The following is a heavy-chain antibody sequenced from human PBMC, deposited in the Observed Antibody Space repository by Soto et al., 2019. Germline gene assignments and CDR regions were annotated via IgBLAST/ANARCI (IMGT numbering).Heavy chain of an antibody. D-gene: IGHD2-15*01. Sequence: QITLKESGPTLVKPTQTLTLTCTFSGFSLSTSGVGVGWSRQPPGKALEWLALIYWDDDERYSPSLKNRLTLTKDTSKNQVVLTMTNMDPVDTATYYCAHSIAPRIFRHWGQGTLVTVSS. J-gene: IGHJ1*01. CDR3: AHSIAPRIFRH. V-gene: IGHV2-5*02. CDR2: IYWDDDE. CDR1: GFSLSTSGVG.